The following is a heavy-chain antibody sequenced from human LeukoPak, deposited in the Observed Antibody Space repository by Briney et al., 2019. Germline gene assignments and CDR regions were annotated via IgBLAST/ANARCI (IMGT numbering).Heavy chain of an antibody. Sequence: SQTLSLTCTVSGGSISSGDDYWSWVRQPPRKGLEWSGYIYYSGTTYYNPSLKSRASISVDTSKNQFSLKLSSVTAADTALYFCARLVGYYSRGSCYHFDYWGQGSLVTVSS. V-gene: IGHV4-30-4*01. CDR1: GGSISSGDDY. CDR2: IYYSGTT. CDR3: ARLVGYYSRGSCYHFDY. D-gene: IGHD2-15*01. J-gene: IGHJ4*02.